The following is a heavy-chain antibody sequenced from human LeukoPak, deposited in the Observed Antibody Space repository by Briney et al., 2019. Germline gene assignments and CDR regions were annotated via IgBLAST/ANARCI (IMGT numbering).Heavy chain of an antibody. Sequence: GGSLRLSCAASGFTFSSYGMHWVRQAPGKGLEWVAVISHDGSDNYYADSVQGRFTISRDTSKNTLYLQMNSLRAEDTAVYYCSDVSGSYWGQGTLVTVSS. J-gene: IGHJ4*02. CDR1: GFTFSSYG. CDR2: ISHDGSDN. D-gene: IGHD3-10*01. V-gene: IGHV3-30*03. CDR3: SDVSGSY.